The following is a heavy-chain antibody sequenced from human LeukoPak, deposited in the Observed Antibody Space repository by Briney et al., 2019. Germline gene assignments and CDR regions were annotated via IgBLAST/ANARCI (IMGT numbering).Heavy chain of an antibody. CDR1: GFTFSSYW. Sequence: GGSLRLSCAASGFTFSSYWMHWVRQAPGKGLVWLSRINTDESTTTYADSVKGRFTISRDDAKNTLYLQMNSLRAEDTAVYYCAREIAAAGTYWGQGTLVTVSS. J-gene: IGHJ4*02. CDR2: INTDESTT. CDR3: AREIAAAGTY. V-gene: IGHV3-74*03. D-gene: IGHD6-13*01.